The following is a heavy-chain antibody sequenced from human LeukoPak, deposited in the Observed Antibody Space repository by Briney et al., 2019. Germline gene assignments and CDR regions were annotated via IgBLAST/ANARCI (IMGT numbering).Heavy chain of an antibody. Sequence: SGGSLRLSCAASGFTFSSYAMSWVRQAPGKGLEWVSAISGSGGSTYYADSVKGRFTISRDNSKNTLYLQMNSLRAEDTAVYYCAKAGSSWFNYFDYWGQGTLVTVSS. CDR2: ISGSGGST. CDR1: GFTFSSYA. V-gene: IGHV3-23*01. J-gene: IGHJ4*02. CDR3: AKAGSSWFNYFDY. D-gene: IGHD6-13*01.